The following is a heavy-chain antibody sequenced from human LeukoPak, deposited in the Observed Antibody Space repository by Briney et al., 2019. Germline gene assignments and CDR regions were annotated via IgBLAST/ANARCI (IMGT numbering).Heavy chain of an antibody. D-gene: IGHD6-19*01. CDR2: IWYDGSNK. J-gene: IGHJ3*02. V-gene: IGHV3-33*01. CDR1: GFTFSSYG. CDR3: ARDSSGWYGDAFDI. Sequence: GGSLRLSCAASGFTFSSYGMHWVRQAPGKGREWGAVIWYDGSNKYYTDSVKGRFTISRDNSKNTLYLQMNSLRAEDTAVYYCARDSSGWYGDAFDIWGQGTMVTVSS.